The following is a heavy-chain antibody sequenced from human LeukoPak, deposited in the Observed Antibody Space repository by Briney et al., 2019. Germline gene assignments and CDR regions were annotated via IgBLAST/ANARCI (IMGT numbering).Heavy chain of an antibody. Sequence: GGSLRLSCAASGFTFSSYWMHWVRQAPGKGLVWVSRINSEGSSSNYADSVKGRFTISRDNAKNILYLQMNSLRAEDTAVYYCAKDCGGDCWRGYYYMDVWGKGTTVTISS. CDR2: INSEGSSS. V-gene: IGHV3-74*01. D-gene: IGHD2-21*02. CDR3: AKDCGGDCWRGYYYMDV. CDR1: GFTFSSYW. J-gene: IGHJ6*03.